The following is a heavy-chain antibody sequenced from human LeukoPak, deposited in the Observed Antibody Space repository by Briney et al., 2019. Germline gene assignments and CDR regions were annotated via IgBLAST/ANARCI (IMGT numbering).Heavy chain of an antibody. J-gene: IGHJ4*02. CDR2: INQDGSAK. Sequence: QPGGSLRLSCAASGFTFSSYWMSWVRQAPGKGLEWVANINQDGSAKDYGGSVEGRFTISRDNAKNSLYLQMNSLTAEDTAVYFCASAPNENYFDFWGQGTLVTVSS. CDR3: ASAPNENYFDF. V-gene: IGHV3-7*01. CDR1: GFTFSSYW.